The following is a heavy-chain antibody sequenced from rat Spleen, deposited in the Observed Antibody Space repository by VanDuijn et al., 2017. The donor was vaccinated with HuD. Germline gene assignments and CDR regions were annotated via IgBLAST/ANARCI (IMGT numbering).Heavy chain of an antibody. CDR2: ISYDGSST. D-gene: IGHD4-6*01. CDR1: GFTFSNYD. Sequence: EVQLVESGGGLVQPGRSMKLSCAASGFTFSNYDMAWVRQAPTKGLEWVASISYDGSSTYYRDSVKGRFTISRDNAKSTLYLQMDSLRSEDTATYYCTTRGYLDWYFDFWGPGTMVTVSS. J-gene: IGHJ1*01. CDR3: TTRGYLDWYFDF. V-gene: IGHV5-20*01.